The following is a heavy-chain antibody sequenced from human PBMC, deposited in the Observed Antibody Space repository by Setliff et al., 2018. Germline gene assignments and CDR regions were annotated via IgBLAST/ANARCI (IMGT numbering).Heavy chain of an antibody. CDR1: GGTFNNYP. CDR3: ARLVRFCTRTACQRVAGDES. D-gene: IGHD2-8*01. CDR2: INNYSFKT. V-gene: IGHV1-18*01. Sequence: ASVKVSCKASGGTFNNYPISWVRQAPGQGLEWMGWINNYSFKTNYPQKFLGRVTVTTDTSTGTGYLELRNLRPDDTAVYFCARLVRFCTRTACQRVAGDESWGQGSLVTVSS. J-gene: IGHJ5*01.